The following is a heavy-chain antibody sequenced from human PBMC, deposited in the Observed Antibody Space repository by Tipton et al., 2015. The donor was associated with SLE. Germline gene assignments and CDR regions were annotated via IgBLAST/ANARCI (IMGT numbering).Heavy chain of an antibody. D-gene: IGHD6-19*01. Sequence: TLSLTCTVSGGSISSSSYYWGWIRQPPGKGLEWIGEINHSGSTNYNPSLKSRVTISVDTSKNQFSLKLSSVTAADTAVYYCARRAMGYSSGWDGYWGQGTLVTVSS. CDR1: GGSISSSSYY. V-gene: IGHV4-39*07. J-gene: IGHJ4*02. CDR2: INHSGST. CDR3: ARRAMGYSSGWDGY.